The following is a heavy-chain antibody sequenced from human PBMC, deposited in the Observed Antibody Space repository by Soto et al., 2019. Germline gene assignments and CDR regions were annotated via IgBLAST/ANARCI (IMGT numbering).Heavy chain of an antibody. CDR3: ARGGSSWSAEYYQH. CDR1: GYTFSNYG. V-gene: IGHV1-18*01. J-gene: IGHJ1*01. Sequence: QVPLVQSGAEVKKPGASVKVSCKASGYTFSNYGISWVRQAPGQGPEWMGWISGYNGNTNYAQTLQGRVTMTTDTSTSTAYMEVRSLRYDDTAVYYCARGGSSWSAEYYQHWGQGTLVIVSS. CDR2: ISGYNGNT. D-gene: IGHD6-13*01.